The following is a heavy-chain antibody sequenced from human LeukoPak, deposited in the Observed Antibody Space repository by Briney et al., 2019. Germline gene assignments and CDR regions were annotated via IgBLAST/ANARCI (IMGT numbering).Heavy chain of an antibody. CDR3: ARHIRDVVRGYYFDY. CDR1: GYSFTSYW. J-gene: IGHJ4*02. D-gene: IGHD3-10*01. CDR2: IYPGDPDT. V-gene: IGHV5-51*01. Sequence: GESLKISCKGFGYSFTSYWIGWVRQMPGKGLEWMGIIYPGDPDTRYSPSFQGQITISADKSISTAYLQWSSLKASDTAMYYCARHIRDVVRGYYFDYWGQGTLVTVSS.